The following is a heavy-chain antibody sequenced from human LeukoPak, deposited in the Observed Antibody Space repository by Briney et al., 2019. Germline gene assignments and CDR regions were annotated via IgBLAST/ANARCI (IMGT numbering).Heavy chain of an antibody. V-gene: IGHV3-30*02. J-gene: IGHJ4*02. D-gene: IGHD5-18*01. CDR3: ARDIGYSYGTL. Sequence: GGSLRLSCATSGFTFRNHGMHWVRQAPGKGLEGVAFVRYDGSNIYYADSVKGRFTISRDNYKNTLYLKMNSLRAEDTAVYYCARDIGYSYGTLWGQGTLVTVSS. CDR1: GFTFRNHG. CDR2: VRYDGSNI.